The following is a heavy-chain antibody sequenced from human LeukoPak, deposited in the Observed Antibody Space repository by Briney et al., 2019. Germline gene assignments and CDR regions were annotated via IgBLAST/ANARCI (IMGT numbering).Heavy chain of an antibody. CDR3: ARGYSSSWYYFDY. J-gene: IGHJ4*02. V-gene: IGHV4-59*08. CDR1: GGSISNNN. Sequence: SETLSLTCTVSGGSISNNNWSWIRKPPAQGLEWIGYIHYSGSTNYNPSLKSRATISVDTSKSQFSLKLSSVTAADTAVYYCARGYSSSWYYFDYWGQGTLVTVSS. CDR2: IHYSGST. D-gene: IGHD6-13*01.